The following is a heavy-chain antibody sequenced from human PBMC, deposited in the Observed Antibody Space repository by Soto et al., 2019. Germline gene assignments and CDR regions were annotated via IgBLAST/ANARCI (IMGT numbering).Heavy chain of an antibody. J-gene: IGHJ5*02. CDR2: ISGSGGST. CDR1: GFTFSSYA. D-gene: IGHD6-6*01. CDR3: AKPSRYSSSSFWFDP. V-gene: IGHV3-23*01. Sequence: GGSLRLSCAASGFTFSSYAMSWVRQAPGKGLEWVSAISGSGGSTYYADSVKGRFTISRDNSKNTLYLQMNSLRAEDTAVYYCAKPSRYSSSSFWFDPWGQGTLVTVSS.